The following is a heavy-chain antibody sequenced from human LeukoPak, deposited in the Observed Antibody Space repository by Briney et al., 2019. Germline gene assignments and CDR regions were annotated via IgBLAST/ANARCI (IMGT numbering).Heavy chain of an antibody. D-gene: IGHD7-27*01. V-gene: IGHV3-49*03. CDR3: AAPSNWGRYGTFDV. Sequence: GGSLRLSCTGSGFNFGDNSVGWFRQAPGKGLEWVGFIRSKANGATTEYAASVKGGITISRDDSKSIDYLHMHSLKTEDTAVYYCAAPSNWGRYGTFDVWGQGAMVTVSS. J-gene: IGHJ3*01. CDR1: GFNFGDNS. CDR2: IRSKANGATT.